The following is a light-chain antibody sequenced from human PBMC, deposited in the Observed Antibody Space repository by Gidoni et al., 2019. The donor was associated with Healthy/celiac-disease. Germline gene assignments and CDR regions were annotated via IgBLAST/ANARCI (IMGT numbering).Light chain of an antibody. CDR1: SSDVGGYNY. Sequence: QSALTQPASVSGSPGQSSTISCTGTSSDVGGYNYVSWYQQHPGKAPKLMIYYVSTRPSGVSNRFSGSKYGNTASLTIAVLQAEDEADYYGRSYTSSSTWVFGGGTKLTVL. CDR2: YVS. CDR3: RSYTSSSTWV. J-gene: IGLJ3*02. V-gene: IGLV2-14*03.